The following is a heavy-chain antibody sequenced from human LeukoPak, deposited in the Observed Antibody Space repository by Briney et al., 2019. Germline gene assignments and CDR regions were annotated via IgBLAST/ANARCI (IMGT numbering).Heavy chain of an antibody. V-gene: IGHV3-30-3*01. J-gene: IGHJ4*02. CDR1: GFTFSSYA. CDR3: ARDYAAAVTQFDY. CDR2: ISYDGSNK. Sequence: GGSLRLSCAASGFTFSSYAMHWVRQAPGKGLEWVSVISYDGSNKYYADSVKGRFTISRDNSKNTLYLQMNSLRAEDTAVYYCARDYAAAVTQFDYWGQGTLVTVSS. D-gene: IGHD6-13*01.